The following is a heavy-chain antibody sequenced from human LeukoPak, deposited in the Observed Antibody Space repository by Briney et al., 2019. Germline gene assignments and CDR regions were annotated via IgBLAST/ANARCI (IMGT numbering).Heavy chain of an antibody. J-gene: IGHJ6*02. CDR1: GYTFTSYG. D-gene: IGHD2-2*02. V-gene: IGHV1-18*01. CDR2: ISAYNGNT. CDR3: AIYPSYYYGMDV. Sequence: ASVKVSCKASGYTFTSYGISWVRRAPGQGLEWMGWISAYNGNTNYAQKLQGRVTMTTDTSTSTAYMELRSLRSDDTAVYYCAIYPSYYYGMDVWGQGTTVTVSS.